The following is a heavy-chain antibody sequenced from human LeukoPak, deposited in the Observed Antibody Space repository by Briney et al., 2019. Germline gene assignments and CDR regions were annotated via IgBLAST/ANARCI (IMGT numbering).Heavy chain of an antibody. D-gene: IGHD5-12*01. CDR1: GSTFSSYA. J-gene: IGHJ3*02. CDR3: GRDGSKADIEFFDI. V-gene: IGHV3-23*01. CDR2: ISGSGGST. Sequence: GGSLRLSCAASGSTFSSYAMSWVRQAPGKGLEWVSAISGSGGSTYYADSVKARFTISRDNSKTTLYLQMNSLRAENTAVYKGGRDGSKADIEFFDIWGQGTMATVSS.